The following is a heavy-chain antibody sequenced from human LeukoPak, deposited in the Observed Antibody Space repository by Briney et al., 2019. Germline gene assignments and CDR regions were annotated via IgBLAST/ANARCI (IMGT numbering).Heavy chain of an antibody. Sequence: ASVKVSCKASGYTFTSYGITWVRQAPGQGLEWMGGVIPIFGTANYAQKFQGRVTITTDESTSTAYMELSSLRSEDTAVYYCASPYYDFWSGAPPHYYMDVWGKGTTVTVSS. J-gene: IGHJ6*03. D-gene: IGHD3-3*01. V-gene: IGHV1-69*05. CDR1: GYTFTSYG. CDR2: VIPIFGTA. CDR3: ASPYYDFWSGAPPHYYMDV.